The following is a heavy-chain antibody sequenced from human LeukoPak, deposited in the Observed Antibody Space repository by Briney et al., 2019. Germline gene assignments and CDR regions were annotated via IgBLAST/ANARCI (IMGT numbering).Heavy chain of an antibody. D-gene: IGHD5-24*01. V-gene: IGHV3-13*01. CDR3: ARQSTPHGNFDY. CDR1: GFILSNYA. CDR2: LGTAGDT. Sequence: PGGSLRLSCAASGFILSNYAMHWVRQPAGKGLEWVSALGTAGDTFYPGSVKGRFTISRDNAKKSLFLQMSSLRAEDTANYYCARQSTPHGNFDYWGQGTLVTVSS. J-gene: IGHJ4*02.